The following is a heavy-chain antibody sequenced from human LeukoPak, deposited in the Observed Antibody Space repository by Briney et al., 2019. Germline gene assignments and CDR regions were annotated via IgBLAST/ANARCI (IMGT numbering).Heavy chain of an antibody. J-gene: IGHJ4*02. CDR1: GFTFSSYA. V-gene: IGHV3-23*01. CDR2: ISGSGGST. D-gene: IGHD6-19*01. CDR3: ARVSDISVAAYFDY. Sequence: RSGGSLRLSCAASGFTFSSYAMNWVRQAPGKGLEWVSSISGSGGSTYYADSVKGRFTISRDNAKNSLYLQMNSLRAEDTALYYCARVSDISVAAYFDYWGQGTLVTVSS.